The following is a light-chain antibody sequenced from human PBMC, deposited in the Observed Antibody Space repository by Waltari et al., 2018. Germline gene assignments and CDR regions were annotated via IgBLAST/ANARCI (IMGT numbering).Light chain of an antibody. CDR2: DTS. CDR3: QQRRNWPLT. V-gene: IGKV3-11*01. CDR1: QSVTNY. Sequence: DIVLTQSPAILSLSPGERASLSCRASQSVTNYLAWYQQKPGQALRLLIYDTSNRATDIPARFSGSGFGTDFTLTISSLEPEDFAVYYCQQRRNWPLTFGGGTKVEIK. J-gene: IGKJ4*01.